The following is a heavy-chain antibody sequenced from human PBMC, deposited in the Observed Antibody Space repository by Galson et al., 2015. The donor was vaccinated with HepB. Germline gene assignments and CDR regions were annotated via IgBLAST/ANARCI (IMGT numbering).Heavy chain of an antibody. CDR3: TTDGYDLYADEYFQH. Sequence: SLRLSCAASGFTFSNAWMSWVRQAPGKGLEWVGRVKSKTDGGTTDYAAPVKGRFTISRDDSKNTLYLQMNSLKTEDTAVYYCTTDGYDLYADEYFQHWGQGTLVTVSS. CDR2: VKSKTDGGTT. V-gene: IGHV3-15*01. CDR1: GFTFSNAW. J-gene: IGHJ1*01. D-gene: IGHD5-12*01.